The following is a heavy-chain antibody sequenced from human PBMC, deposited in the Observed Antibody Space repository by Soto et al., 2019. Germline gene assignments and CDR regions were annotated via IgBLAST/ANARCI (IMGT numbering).Heavy chain of an antibody. D-gene: IGHD2-2*01. Sequence: RGESLKISCKGSGYSFTSYWIGWVRQMPGKGLEWMGIIYPGDSDTRYSPSFQGQVTISADKSISTAYLQWSSLKASDTAMYYCARHMLYCSSTSCYFAPYYYGMDVWGQGTTVTVS. J-gene: IGHJ6*02. CDR2: IYPGDSDT. CDR1: GYSFTSYW. CDR3: ARHMLYCSSTSCYFAPYYYGMDV. V-gene: IGHV5-51*01.